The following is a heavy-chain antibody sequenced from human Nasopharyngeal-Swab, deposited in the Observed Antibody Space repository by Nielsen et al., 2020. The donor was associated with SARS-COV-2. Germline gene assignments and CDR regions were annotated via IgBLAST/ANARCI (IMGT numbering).Heavy chain of an antibody. Sequence: GESLKISCAASGFTFSSYGMHWVRQAPGKGLEWVAVIWYDGSNKYYADSVKGRFTVSRDISKNTLYLQMNSLRVEDTAIYYCARGTGYSQYFQHWGQGTLVTVSS. V-gene: IGHV3-33*01. CDR1: GFTFSSYG. CDR3: ARGTGYSQYFQH. J-gene: IGHJ1*01. D-gene: IGHD2-15*01. CDR2: IWYDGSNK.